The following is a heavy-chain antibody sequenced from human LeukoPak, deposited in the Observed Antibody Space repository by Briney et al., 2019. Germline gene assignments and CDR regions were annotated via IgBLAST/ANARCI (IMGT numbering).Heavy chain of an antibody. D-gene: IGHD4-11*01. Sequence: SETLSLTCTVSGGSISSSSYYWGWIRQPPGKGLEWIWSIYYSGSTYYNPSLKSRVTISVDTSKNQFSLKLSSVTAADTAVYYCAREHYRSKDYYYYMDVWGKGTTVTVSS. J-gene: IGHJ6*03. V-gene: IGHV4-39*07. CDR1: GGSISSSSYY. CDR3: AREHYRSKDYYYYMDV. CDR2: IYYSGST.